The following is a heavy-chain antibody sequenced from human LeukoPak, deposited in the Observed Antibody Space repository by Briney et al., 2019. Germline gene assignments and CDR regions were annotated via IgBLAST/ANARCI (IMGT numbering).Heavy chain of an antibody. D-gene: IGHD3-22*01. CDR1: GGSFSGYY. CDR2: INHSGST. CDR3: ARVTPGHPVRWWYYDSSGYFDY. V-gene: IGHV4-34*01. Sequence: SETLSLTCAVYGGSFSGYYWSWIRQPPGKGLEWIGEINHSGSTNYNPSLKSRVTISVDTSKNQFSLKLSSVTAADTAVYYCARVTPGHPVRWWYYDSSGYFDYWGQGTLVTVSS. J-gene: IGHJ4*02.